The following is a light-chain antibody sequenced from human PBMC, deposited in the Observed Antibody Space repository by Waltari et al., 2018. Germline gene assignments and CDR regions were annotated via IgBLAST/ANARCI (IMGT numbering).Light chain of an antibody. CDR1: QDISNY. J-gene: IGKJ3*01. CDR2: DAS. V-gene: IGKV1-33*01. Sequence: DIQMTQSPSSLSADVGDRVTITCQASQDISNYVNWYQQQPGKAPKLLIYDASNLETGVPSRFSGSGSGPDFTFTISSLQPEDLATYYCQQYDNLPFTFGPGTKVDIK. CDR3: QQYDNLPFT.